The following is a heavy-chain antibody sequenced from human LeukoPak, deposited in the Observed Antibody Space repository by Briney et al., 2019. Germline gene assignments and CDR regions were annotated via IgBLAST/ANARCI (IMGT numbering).Heavy chain of an antibody. D-gene: IGHD3-3*01. CDR2: INPSGGST. CDR3: ARGLNYYDFWSGYYMEFDP. V-gene: IGHV1-46*01. CDR1: GYTFTSYY. J-gene: IGHJ5*02. Sequence: GASVKVSCKASGYTFTSYYMHWVRQAPGQGLEWMGIINPSGGSTSYAQKFQGRVTMTRDMSTSTVYMELSSLRSEDTAVYYCARGLNYYDFWSGYYMEFDPWGQGTLVTVSS.